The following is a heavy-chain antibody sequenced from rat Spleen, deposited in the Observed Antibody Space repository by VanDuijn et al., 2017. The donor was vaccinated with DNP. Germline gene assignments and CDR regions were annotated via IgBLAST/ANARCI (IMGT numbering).Heavy chain of an antibody. D-gene: IGHD1-12*02. CDR2: ISYSGST. V-gene: IGHV3-1*01. CDR1: GYSITTNY. CDR3: ARWSGYYDDIYYYHYAVDA. J-gene: IGHJ4*01. Sequence: EVQLQESGPGLVKPSQSLSLTCSVTGYSITTNYWGWIRKFPGNKMEWVGHISYSGSTSYNPSLKSRISITRDTSKNQFFLHLNSVTTEDTATYYCARWSGYYDDIYYYHYAVDAWGQGTSVTVSS.